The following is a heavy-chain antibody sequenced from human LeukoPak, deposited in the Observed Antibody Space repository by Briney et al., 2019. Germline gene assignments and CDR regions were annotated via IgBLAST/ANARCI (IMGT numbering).Heavy chain of an antibody. J-gene: IGHJ4*02. CDR1: GFTFSSYA. Sequence: GGSLRLSCAASGFTFSSYAMSWVRQAPGKGLEWVSTISGSGRSTYYADSVKGRFTIPRDNSKNTLYLQMNSLRAEDTAVYYCAKDGAVQYYFDYWGQGTLVTVSS. CDR2: ISGSGRST. CDR3: AKDGAVQYYFDY. D-gene: IGHD3-16*01. V-gene: IGHV3-23*01.